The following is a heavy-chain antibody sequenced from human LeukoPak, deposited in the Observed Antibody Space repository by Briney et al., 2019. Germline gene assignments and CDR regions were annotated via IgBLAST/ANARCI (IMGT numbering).Heavy chain of an antibody. V-gene: IGHV3-23*01. J-gene: IGHJ4*02. CDR3: AKGHYYGPGSLTFDY. Sequence: PGGSLRFSCAASGFTFSSYAMSWVRQAPGKGLEWVSAISGSGGSTYYADSVKGRFTISRDNSKNTLYLQMNSLRAEDTAVYYCAKGHYYGPGSLTFDYWGQGTLVTVSS. CDR1: GFTFSSYA. D-gene: IGHD3-10*01. CDR2: ISGSGGST.